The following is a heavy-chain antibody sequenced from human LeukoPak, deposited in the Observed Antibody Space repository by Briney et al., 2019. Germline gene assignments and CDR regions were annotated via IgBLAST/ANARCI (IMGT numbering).Heavy chain of an antibody. V-gene: IGHV3-21*01. Sequence: KAGVSLSLSCAACGFIFSSCSMMWARQAAGRGLGWVKSISSSSSYIYCADSVKGRFTISRDNAKISLYLQMNSLRAEDTAVYYGARGVIIAIAAKMYDWGQPTLVTVSS. J-gene: IGHJ4*01. CDR1: GFIFSSCS. CDR3: ARGVIIAIAAKMYD. CDR2: ISSSSSYI. D-gene: IGHD6-6*01.